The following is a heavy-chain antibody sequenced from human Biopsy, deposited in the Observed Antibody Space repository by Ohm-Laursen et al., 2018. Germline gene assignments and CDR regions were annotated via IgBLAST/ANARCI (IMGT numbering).Heavy chain of an antibody. CDR1: GGSISSYY. CDR2: IYYTGST. V-gene: IGHV4-59*12. CDR3: AGIVLGPTNDAFDI. J-gene: IGHJ3*02. D-gene: IGHD1-26*01. Sequence: GTLSLTCTVSGGSISSYYWSWIRQPPGKGLEWIGYIYYTGSTNYNPSLKSRVTISVDTSKNHFSLNLNSVTAADTAVYYCAGIVLGPTNDAFDIWGQGTMVTVSS.